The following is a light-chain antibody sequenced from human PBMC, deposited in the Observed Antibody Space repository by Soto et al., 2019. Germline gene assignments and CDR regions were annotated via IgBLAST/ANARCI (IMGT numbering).Light chain of an antibody. CDR2: NTN. CDR3: VLYLGSGICV. Sequence: QTVVTQEPSFSVSPGGTVTLTCGWSSGSVSTNYYPSWYQQTPGQAPRTLIYNTNTRSSGVPDRFSGSILGNKAALTITGAQADDESDYYCVLYLGSGICVFGGGTKVTVL. CDR1: SGSVSTNYY. J-gene: IGLJ3*02. V-gene: IGLV8-61*01.